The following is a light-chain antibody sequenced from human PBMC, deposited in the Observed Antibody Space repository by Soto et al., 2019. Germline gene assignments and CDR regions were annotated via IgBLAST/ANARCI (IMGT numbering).Light chain of an antibody. CDR3: QQLNSYPIT. CDR1: QGLSSD. J-gene: IGKJ5*01. V-gene: IGKV1-9*01. CDR2: AAS. Sequence: DIPLTQSPSFLSASVGDRVTITCRASQGLSSDLAWYQQKPGKAPKLLIYAASTLQSGVRSRFSGSGSGTEFTHTISSLQPEDFATYYCQQLNSYPITFGQGTRLEIK.